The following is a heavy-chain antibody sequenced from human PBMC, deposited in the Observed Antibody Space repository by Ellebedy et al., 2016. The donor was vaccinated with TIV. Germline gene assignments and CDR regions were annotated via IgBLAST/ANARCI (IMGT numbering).Heavy chain of an antibody. Sequence: SLKISXAASGFTFDDYAMHWVRQAPGKGLEWVSGISWNSGSIGYADSVKGRFTISRDNAKNSLYLQMNSLRAVDTALYYCAKDCEQWLVMNMDVWGKGTTVTVSS. J-gene: IGHJ6*03. D-gene: IGHD6-19*01. CDR1: GFTFDDYA. CDR3: AKDCEQWLVMNMDV. V-gene: IGHV3-9*01. CDR2: ISWNSGSI.